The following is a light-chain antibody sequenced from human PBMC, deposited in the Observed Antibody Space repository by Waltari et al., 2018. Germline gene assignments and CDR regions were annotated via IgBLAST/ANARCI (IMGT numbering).Light chain of an antibody. J-gene: IGKJ4*01. CDR2: GAS. V-gene: IGKV3-15*01. Sequence: EIVMTQSPVTLSVSPGDRATLSCWASQTVGSDLAWYQQKPGQPPRLLIYGASTRAPDIPARFSGHGSGTEFTLTISGLQSEDFAVYYCQQYNEWPPLTFGGGTKVDIK. CDR1: QTVGSD. CDR3: QQYNEWPPLT.